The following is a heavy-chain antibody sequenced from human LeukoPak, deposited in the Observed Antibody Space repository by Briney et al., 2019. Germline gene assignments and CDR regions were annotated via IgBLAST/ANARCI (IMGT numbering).Heavy chain of an antibody. J-gene: IGHJ4*02. Sequence: HAGGSLRLSCAASGFTFSSYGMNWVRQAPGKGLEWVSVISGSGGSRDYADSVKGRFTISRDNSKNTLYLQMNSLRAEDTAVYYCAKRPPLGYCSSTSCYGIHDPYYFDYWGQGTLVTVSS. V-gene: IGHV3-23*01. CDR2: ISGSGGSR. CDR3: AKRPPLGYCSSTSCYGIHDPYYFDY. D-gene: IGHD2-2*01. CDR1: GFTFSSYG.